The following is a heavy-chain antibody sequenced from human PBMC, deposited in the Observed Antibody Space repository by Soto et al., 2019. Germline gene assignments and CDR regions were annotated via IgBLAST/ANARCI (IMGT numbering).Heavy chain of an antibody. D-gene: IGHD1-26*01. V-gene: IGHV4-59*02. Sequence: QVQLQESGPGLVKPSETLSLTCSVSGDSVSSYYWSWIGQPPGKGLEWIGYVYYDGSTNYNPSLETRVTISIDTSKNQVSLKLNSVPAADTAVYHCARGRRSPTVYYGLDVWGQGTTVAVSS. CDR2: VYYDGST. CDR1: GDSVSSYY. CDR3: ARGRRSPTVYYGLDV. J-gene: IGHJ6*02.